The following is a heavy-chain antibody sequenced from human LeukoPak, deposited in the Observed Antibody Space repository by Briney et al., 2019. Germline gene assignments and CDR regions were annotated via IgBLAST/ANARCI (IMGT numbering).Heavy chain of an antibody. D-gene: IGHD3-16*01. V-gene: IGHV3-21*01. J-gene: IGHJ4*02. CDR2: ISSSSSYI. CDR1: GFTFSSYS. CDR3: ASSRHAYYDYVWGQVPQRY. Sequence: PGGSLRLSCAASGFTFSSYSMNWVRQAPGKGLEWVSSISSSSSYIYYADSVKGRFTISRDNAKNSLYLQMNSLRAEDTAVYYCASSRHAYYDYVWGQVPQRYWGQGTLVTVSS.